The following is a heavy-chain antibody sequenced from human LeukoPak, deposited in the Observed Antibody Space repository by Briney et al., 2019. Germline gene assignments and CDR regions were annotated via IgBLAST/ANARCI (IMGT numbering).Heavy chain of an antibody. V-gene: IGHV4-34*01. CDR3: AREGTAYGGNDH. Sequence: SETLSLTCAVYGGSFSGYYWGWIRQPPGKGLEWIGEINHSGSANYNPSLKSRVTISVDTSKNQFSLKLSSVTAADTAVYYCAREGTAYGGNDHWGQGTLVTVSS. D-gene: IGHD4-23*01. CDR1: GGSFSGYY. CDR2: INHSGSA. J-gene: IGHJ4*02.